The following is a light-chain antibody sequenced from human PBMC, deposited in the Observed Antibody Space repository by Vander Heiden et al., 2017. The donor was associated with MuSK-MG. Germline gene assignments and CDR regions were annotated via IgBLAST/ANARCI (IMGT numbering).Light chain of an antibody. CDR3: CAYAGSSTGV. J-gene: IGLJ2*01. CDR1: SSDVGSYDL. CDR2: EVS. V-gene: IGLV2-23*02. Sequence: QSALTQPASVSGSPGQPITIPCTGTSSDVGSYDLVSWYQQHPGKAPKLMSYEVSKRPSGVSNRFSGSKSGNTASLTISELQDEDEADYYCCAYAGSSTGVFGGGTKLTVL.